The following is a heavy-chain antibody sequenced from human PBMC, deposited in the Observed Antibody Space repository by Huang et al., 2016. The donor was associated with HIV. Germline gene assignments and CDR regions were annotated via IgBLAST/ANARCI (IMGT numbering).Heavy chain of an antibody. J-gene: IGHJ6*03. Sequence: QVQLQQWGAGLLRPSETLSLPCAVYGGSFSGYYGTWIRQPPEKGVEWIGEIKHSERTNYNPSLKSRVTISVDTSRNQFSLTLTSVTAADTAVYYCARGQGGYYYYYMDVWGKGTTVTVSS. V-gene: IGHV4-34*01. CDR2: IKHSERT. CDR3: ARGQGGYYYYYMDV. CDR1: GGSFSGYY.